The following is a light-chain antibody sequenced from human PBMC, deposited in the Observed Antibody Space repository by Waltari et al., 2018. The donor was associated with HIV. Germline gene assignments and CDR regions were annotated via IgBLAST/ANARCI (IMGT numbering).Light chain of an antibody. CDR2: DVS. J-gene: IGLJ1*01. CDR3: CSYAGNYSYV. Sequence: QSALTQPRSVSGSPGQSVTISCTGTSSDVGDSTYVSWYRQNPGKVPKLMIYDVSKRPSGVPDRVSGSRSGNTASLTISGLQAEDEADYFCCSYAGNYSYVFGSGSRVTVL. CDR1: SSDVGDSTY. V-gene: IGLV2-11*01.